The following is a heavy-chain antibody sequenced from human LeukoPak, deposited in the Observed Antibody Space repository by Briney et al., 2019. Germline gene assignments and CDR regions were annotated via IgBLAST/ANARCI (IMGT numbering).Heavy chain of an antibody. CDR2: ISSSSSYI. J-gene: IGHJ4*02. CDR3: ARDRSRGSGWDFDY. CDR1: GFTFSSYS. D-gene: IGHD6-19*01. Sequence: AGGSLRLSCAASGFTFSSYSMNWVRQAPGKGLEWVSSISSSSSYIYYADSVKGRFTISRDNAKNSLYLQMNSLRAEDTAVYYCARDRSRGSGWDFDYWGQGTLVTVSS. V-gene: IGHV3-21*01.